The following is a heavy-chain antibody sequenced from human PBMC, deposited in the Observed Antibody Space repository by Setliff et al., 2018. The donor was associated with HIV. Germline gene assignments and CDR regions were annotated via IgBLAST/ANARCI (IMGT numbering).Heavy chain of an antibody. CDR1: GFAFSTYA. D-gene: IGHD3-10*01. Sequence: TGGSLRLSCAASGFAFSTYAMSWVRQAPGKGLEWVSYISGSGGVMAYADSVKGRFTISRDNAKNSMYLQMNSLRVEDTATYYCARARGSVGYYGSGTMYHMDVWGKGTTVTVSS. CDR2: ISGSGGVM. V-gene: IGHV3-11*01. J-gene: IGHJ6*03. CDR3: ARARGSVGYYGSGTMYHMDV.